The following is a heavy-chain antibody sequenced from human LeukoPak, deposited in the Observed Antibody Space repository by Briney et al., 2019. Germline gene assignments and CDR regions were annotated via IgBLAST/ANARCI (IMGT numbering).Heavy chain of an antibody. D-gene: IGHD3-22*01. J-gene: IGHJ1*01. Sequence: ASVKVSCKASGYTFTSYAIHWVRQAPGQRLEWMGWINAGSGNTNYAQKLQGRVTMTTDTSTSTAYMELRSLRSDDTAVYYCARVRGYLGYFQHWGQGTLVTVSS. CDR1: GYTFTSYA. CDR2: INAGSGNT. V-gene: IGHV1-3*01. CDR3: ARVRGYLGYFQH.